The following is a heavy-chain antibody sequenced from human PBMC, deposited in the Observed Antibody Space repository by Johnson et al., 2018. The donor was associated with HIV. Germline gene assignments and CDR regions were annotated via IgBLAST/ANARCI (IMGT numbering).Heavy chain of an antibody. CDR2: MGTAGDT. Sequence: VHLVESGGDWVQRGGSLKLSCAASGFTFSNYDIHWVRQATGKGLEWVSTMGTAGDTYYAGSVKGRFTVYRENAKNSLYLQMNSLRAGDTAVYYCARGGSRTTIFGVDINLGGFDIWGQGTRVTVSS. D-gene: IGHD3-3*01. V-gene: IGHV3-13*01. CDR1: GFTFSNYD. CDR3: ARGGSRTTIFGVDINLGGFDI. J-gene: IGHJ3*02.